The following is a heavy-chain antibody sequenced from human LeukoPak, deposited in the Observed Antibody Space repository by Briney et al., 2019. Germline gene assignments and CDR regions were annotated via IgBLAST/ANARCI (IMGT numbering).Heavy chain of an antibody. CDR3: ARVRYSRYFDY. D-gene: IGHD4-11*01. Sequence: GGSLRLSCAASGFTFSSYEMNWVRQAPGKGLEWVSYISSSGSTIYYADSVEGRFTISRDNAKDSLYLQMNSLRAEDTAVYYCARVRYSRYFDYWGQGTLVTVSS. CDR1: GFTFSSYE. V-gene: IGHV3-48*03. CDR2: ISSSGSTI. J-gene: IGHJ4*02.